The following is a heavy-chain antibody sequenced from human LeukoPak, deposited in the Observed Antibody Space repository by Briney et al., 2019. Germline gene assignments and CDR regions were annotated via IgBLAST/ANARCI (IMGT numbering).Heavy chain of an antibody. J-gene: IGHJ6*02. V-gene: IGHV4-61*05. Sequence: SETLSLTCTVSGGSISSSSYYWSWIRQPPGKGLEWIGYIYYSGSTNYNPSLKSRVTISVDTSKNQFSLKLSSVTAADTAVYYCARLKRVGGYDSIGPLYYYYGMDVWGQGTTVTVSS. CDR2: IYYSGST. CDR3: ARLKRVGGYDSIGPLYYYYGMDV. D-gene: IGHD5-12*01. CDR1: GGSISSSSYY.